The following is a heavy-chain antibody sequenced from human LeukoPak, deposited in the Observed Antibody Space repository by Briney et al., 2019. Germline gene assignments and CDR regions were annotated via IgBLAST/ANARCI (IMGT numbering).Heavy chain of an antibody. CDR3: ASLGEQWLDYMDV. CDR1: GYPISSGYY. D-gene: IGHD6-19*01. CDR2: IYHSGST. V-gene: IGHV4-38-2*01. Sequence: SETLSLTCAVSGYPISSGYYWGWIRQPPGKGLEWIGSIYHSGSTYYNPSLKSRVTISVDTSKNQFSLKLSSVTAADTAVYYCASLGEQWLDYMDVWGKGTTVTVSS. J-gene: IGHJ6*03.